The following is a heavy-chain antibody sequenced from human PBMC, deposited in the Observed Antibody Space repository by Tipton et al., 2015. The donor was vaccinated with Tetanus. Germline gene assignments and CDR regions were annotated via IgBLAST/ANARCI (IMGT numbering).Heavy chain of an antibody. Sequence: SLRLSCAASGFTFDDYGMSWVRQAPGKGLEWVSGINWNGGSTGYADSVKGRFTISRDNAKNSLYLQMNSLRAEDTALYHCARAAPCGELLYGRGLFDYWGQGTLVTVSS. CDR2: INWNGGST. V-gene: IGHV3-20*01. J-gene: IGHJ4*02. CDR3: ARAAPCGELLYGRGLFDY. D-gene: IGHD3-10*01. CDR1: GFTFDDYG.